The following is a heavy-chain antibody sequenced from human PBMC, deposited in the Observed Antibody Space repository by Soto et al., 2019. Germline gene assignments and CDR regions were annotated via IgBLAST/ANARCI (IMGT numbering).Heavy chain of an antibody. V-gene: IGHV3-23*01. Sequence: EVQLLESGGGLVQPGGSLRLSCAAAGFIFRSYAMSWVRQAPGAGLEWVSAISDNGDTTYYVDSVKGRFTISRDNSKNTLYLQMNSLRAEDTDLYYCAKGRTVGTSWGQGTLVTVSS. CDR1: GFIFRSYA. CDR3: AKGRTVGTS. J-gene: IGHJ5*02. D-gene: IGHD1-1*01. CDR2: ISDNGDTT.